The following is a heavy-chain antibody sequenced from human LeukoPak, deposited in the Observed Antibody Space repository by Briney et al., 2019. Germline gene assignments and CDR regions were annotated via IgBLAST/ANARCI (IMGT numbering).Heavy chain of an antibody. J-gene: IGHJ4*02. V-gene: IGHV1-8*01. D-gene: IGHD3-10*01. CDR2: MYPNSGNT. CDR3: ARATYYYGSGSGY. Sequence: ASVKVSCKASVYTFTSYVINWVRQATGQGVEWVGWMYPNSGNTGYAQKFQGRGTMNRNTSISTAYMELSSLRSEDTAVYYCARATYYYGSGSGYWGQGTLATVSS. CDR1: VYTFTSYV.